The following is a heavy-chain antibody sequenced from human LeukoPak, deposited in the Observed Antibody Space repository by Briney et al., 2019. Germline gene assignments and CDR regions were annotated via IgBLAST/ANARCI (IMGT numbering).Heavy chain of an antibody. CDR1: GFTFSSYS. V-gene: IGHV3-21*01. CDR2: ISSSSYI. Sequence: GGSLRLSCAASGFTFSSYSMNWVRQAPGKGLEWVSSISSSSYIYYADSVKGRFTISRDNAKNSLYLQMNSLRAEDTAVYYCARSSIAAAGHLDYWGQGTLVTISS. D-gene: IGHD6-13*01. J-gene: IGHJ4*02. CDR3: ARSSIAAAGHLDY.